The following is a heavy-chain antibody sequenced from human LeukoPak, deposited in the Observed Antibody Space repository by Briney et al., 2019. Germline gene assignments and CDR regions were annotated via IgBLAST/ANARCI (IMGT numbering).Heavy chain of an antibody. CDR1: GFTFNTYG. V-gene: IGHV3-30*18. CDR2: ISHHGSNK. D-gene: IGHD4-23*01. Sequence: PGGSLRLSCVAPGFTFNTYGMNWVRQAPGKGLEWVAVISHHGSNKFYADSVKGRFTISRDNSKNTLYLQMNSLRAEDTAVYYCAKEEIPGVVTGADYWGQGTLVTVSS. CDR3: AKEEIPGVVTGADY. J-gene: IGHJ4*02.